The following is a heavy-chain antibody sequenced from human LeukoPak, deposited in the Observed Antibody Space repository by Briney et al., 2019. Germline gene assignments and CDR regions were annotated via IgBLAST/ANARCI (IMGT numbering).Heavy chain of an antibody. V-gene: IGHV1-2*02. J-gene: IGHJ4*02. CDR1: GYTFTGYY. CDR2: INPNSGGT. Sequence: GASVKVSCKASGYTFTGYYMHWVRQAPGQGLEWMGWINPNSGGTNYAQKFQGRVTMTEDTSTDTAYMELSSLRSEDTAVYYCARDNRPLWFGELTYYFDYWGQGTLVTVSS. CDR3: ARDNRPLWFGELTYYFDY. D-gene: IGHD3-10*01.